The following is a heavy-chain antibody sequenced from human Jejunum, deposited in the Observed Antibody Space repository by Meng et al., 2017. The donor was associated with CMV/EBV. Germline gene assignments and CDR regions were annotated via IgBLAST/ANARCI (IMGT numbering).Heavy chain of an antibody. CDR3: ARSKVAMGFDL. CDR1: GFSFSHYE. CDR2: ISSGGGPQ. D-gene: IGHD5-12*01. V-gene: IGHV3-48*03. Sequence: ASGFSFSHYEINWVRQAPGKGLEWVSFISSGGGPQYHADSVKGRFTISSGSAKNSLYLQMNGLRIEDTAIYYCARSKVAMGFDLWGQGTLVTVSS. J-gene: IGHJ5*02.